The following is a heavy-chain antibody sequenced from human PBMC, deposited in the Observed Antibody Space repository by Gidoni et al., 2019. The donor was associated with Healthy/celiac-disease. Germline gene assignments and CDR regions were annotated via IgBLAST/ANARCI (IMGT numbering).Heavy chain of an antibody. V-gene: IGHV4-34*01. D-gene: IGHD5-18*01. CDR1: GGSFSGYS. Sequence: QVQLQQWGAGLLKPSETLSLTCAVYGGSFSGYSWSWLRQPPGKGLEWIWEIKHSGSTNYNPSLKSRVTISVDTSKNQFSLKLSSVTAADTAVYYCARAKSGYSYGYFGACYFDYWGQGTLVTVSS. CDR2: IKHSGST. CDR3: ARAKSGYSYGYFGACYFDY. J-gene: IGHJ4*02.